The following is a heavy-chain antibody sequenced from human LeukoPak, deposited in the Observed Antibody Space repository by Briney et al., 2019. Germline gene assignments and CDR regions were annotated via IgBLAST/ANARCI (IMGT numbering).Heavy chain of an antibody. CDR3: ATDGGYAFDI. V-gene: IGHV3-74*01. CDR1: AFTFSTTW. Sequence: GGSLRLSRAASAFTFSTTWMHWVRPAPGKGLVWVSRIISDGSFTTYADSVKGRFTISRDNAKNMLYLQMNNLRAEDTAVYYCATDGGYAFDIWGQGTMVTVSS. J-gene: IGHJ3*02. D-gene: IGHD3-10*01. CDR2: IISDGSFT.